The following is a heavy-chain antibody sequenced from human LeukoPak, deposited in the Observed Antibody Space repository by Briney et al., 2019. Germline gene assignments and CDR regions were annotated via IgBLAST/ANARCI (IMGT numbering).Heavy chain of an antibody. D-gene: IGHD3-22*01. CDR2: INHSGST. J-gene: IGHJ4*02. CDR3: ARGGAQYYYDSNDRYYFDY. CDR1: GGSFSGYY. V-gene: IGHV4-34*01. Sequence: SETLSLTCAVYGGSFSGYYWSWIRQPPGKGLEWIGEINHSGSTNYNPSLKSRVTISVDRSKNQFSLKLSSVTAADTAVYYCARGGAQYYYDSNDRYYFDYWGQGTLVTVSS.